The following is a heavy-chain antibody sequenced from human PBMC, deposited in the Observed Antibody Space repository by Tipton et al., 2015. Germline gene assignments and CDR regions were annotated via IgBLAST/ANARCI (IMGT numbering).Heavy chain of an antibody. D-gene: IGHD3-22*01. CDR2: ISYTETS. CDR3: ARDAWAGDSRGFYYIY. CDR1: GGSVTSGSYY. V-gene: IGHV4-61*01. J-gene: IGHJ4*02. Sequence: TLSLTCSVSGGSVTSGSYYWSWIRQPPGKGLEWIGYISYTETSHYNPSLKSRVTISVDTSKNEFSLKLRSVTAADTAVYFCARDAWAGDSRGFYYIYWGQGTLVRVSS.